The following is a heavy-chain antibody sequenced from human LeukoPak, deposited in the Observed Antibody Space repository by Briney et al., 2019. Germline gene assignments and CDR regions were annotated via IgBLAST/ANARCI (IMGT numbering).Heavy chain of an antibody. CDR3: ASGTHWGSYYGRPFDAFDI. D-gene: IGHD1-26*01. Sequence: SETLSLTCAVYGGSFSGYYWSWIRQPPGKGLEWIGEINHSGSTNYNPSLKSRVTISVDTSKNQFSLKLSSVTAADTAVYYCASGTHWGSYYGRPFDAFDIWGQGTMVTVSS. J-gene: IGHJ3*02. CDR2: INHSGST. CDR1: GGSFSGYY. V-gene: IGHV4-34*01.